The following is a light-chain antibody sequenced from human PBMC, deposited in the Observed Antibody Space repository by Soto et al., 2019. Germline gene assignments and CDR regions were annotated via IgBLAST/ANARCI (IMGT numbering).Light chain of an antibody. Sequence: EIVLTQSPATLSLSPGERAALSCRASQSVSWYLAWYQQKPGQAPRLLIYGASNRATGIPARFSGSGSGTDFTLTISSLEPEDFAVYYCQQRSNWRITFGQGTRLEIK. CDR1: QSVSWY. CDR2: GAS. V-gene: IGKV3-11*01. CDR3: QQRSNWRIT. J-gene: IGKJ5*01.